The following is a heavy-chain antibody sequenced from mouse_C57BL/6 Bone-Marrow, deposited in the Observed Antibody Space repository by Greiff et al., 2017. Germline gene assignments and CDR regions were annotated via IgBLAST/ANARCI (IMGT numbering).Heavy chain of an antibody. Sequence: QVQLQQPGAELVRPGTSVKLSCKASGYTFTSYWMHWVKQRPGQGLEWIGVIDPSDSYTNYNQKFKGKATLTVDTSSSTAYMQLSSLTSEDSAVDYCARSRVYYYAMDYWGQGTSVTFSS. CDR1: GYTFTSYW. J-gene: IGHJ4*01. CDR3: ARSRVYYYAMDY. V-gene: IGHV1-59*01. CDR2: IDPSDSYT.